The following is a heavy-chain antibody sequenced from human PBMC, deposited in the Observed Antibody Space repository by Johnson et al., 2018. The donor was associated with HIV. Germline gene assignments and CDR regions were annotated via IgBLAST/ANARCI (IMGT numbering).Heavy chain of an antibody. J-gene: IGHJ3*02. CDR1: GFIVSSKY. CDR2: ISSSGSTI. Sequence: QVQLVESGGGLVQPGGSLRLSCAASGFIVSSKYMTWFRQAPGKGLEWVSYISSSGSTIYYADSVKGRFTISRDTAKNSLYLQMNSLRAEDTAVYYCERDRGWGLLVGAFDIWGQGTMVTVSS. CDR3: ERDRGWGLLVGAFDI. D-gene: IGHD1-26*01. V-gene: IGHV3-11*04.